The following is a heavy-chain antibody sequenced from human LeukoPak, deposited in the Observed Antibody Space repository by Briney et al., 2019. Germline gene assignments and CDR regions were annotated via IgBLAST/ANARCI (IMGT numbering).Heavy chain of an antibody. CDR3: GRDGLGTGYNRFYYYMDV. CDR1: NYPNTRDYY. D-gene: IGHD3/OR15-3a*01. V-gene: IGHV4-38-2*02. CDR2: IFHSGIA. Sequence: SETLSLTCAVSNYPNTRDYYWLWIRQPPGQGLEWIGQIFHSGIAHYNPSLKSRVTMSVDTSRSQFSVNLNSVTAADTAVYFCGRDGLGTGYNRFYYYMDVWGKGTTVTVSS. J-gene: IGHJ6*03.